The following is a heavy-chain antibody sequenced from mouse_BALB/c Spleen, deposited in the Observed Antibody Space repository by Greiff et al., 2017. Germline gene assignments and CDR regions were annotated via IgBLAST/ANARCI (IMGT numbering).Heavy chain of an antibody. D-gene: IGHD2-4*01. CDR1: GFTFSDYY. CDR2: ISDGGSYT. V-gene: IGHV5-4*02. CDR3: ARDVMITTRGAVDC. Sequence: EVKLIESGGGLVKPGGTLKLSCAASGFTFSDYYLYWVRQNPEKRLEWVATISDGGSYTYYPASVKGRFTISRAYAKNNLYLQMCSLKSEDTAMYCCARDVMITTRGAVDCWGEGTSVTVPS. J-gene: IGHJ4*01.